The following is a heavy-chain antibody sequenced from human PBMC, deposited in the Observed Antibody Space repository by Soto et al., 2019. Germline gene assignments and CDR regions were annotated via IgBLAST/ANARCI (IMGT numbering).Heavy chain of an antibody. J-gene: IGHJ4*02. V-gene: IGHV3-9*01. CDR3: AKDSTPDIAVAVDY. CDR1: GFTFDDYA. Sequence: EVQLVESGGGLVQPGRSLRLSCAASGFTFDDYAMHWVRQAPGKGLEWVSGISWNSGSICYADSVKGRFTISRDNAKNPLYLQINSLRAEDTALYYCAKDSTPDIAVAVDYWGQGTLVTDTS. CDR2: ISWNSGSI. D-gene: IGHD6-13*01.